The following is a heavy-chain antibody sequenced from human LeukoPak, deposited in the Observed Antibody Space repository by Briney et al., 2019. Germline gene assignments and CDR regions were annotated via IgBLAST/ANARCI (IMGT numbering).Heavy chain of an antibody. V-gene: IGHV3-33*01. D-gene: IGHD5-18*01. Sequence: GRSLRLSCAASGFTFSSYGMHWVRQAPGKGLEWVAVIWYDGSNKYYADSVKGRFTISRDNSKNTLYLQMNSLRAADTAVYYCARDGSGDSYGQPFDYWGQGTLVTVSS. CDR2: IWYDGSNK. CDR3: ARDGSGDSYGQPFDY. CDR1: GFTFSSYG. J-gene: IGHJ4*02.